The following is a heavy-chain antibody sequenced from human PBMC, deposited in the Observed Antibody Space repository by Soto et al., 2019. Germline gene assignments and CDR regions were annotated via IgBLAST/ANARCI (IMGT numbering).Heavy chain of an antibody. CDR1: GYTFTSYG. CDR3: ARNYYDSSGSSSDY. D-gene: IGHD3-22*01. Sequence: ASVKVSCKASGYTFTSYGISWVRQSPGQGLEWMGWISAYNGNTNYAQKLQGRVTMTTDTSTSTAYMELRSLRSDDTAVYYCARNYYDSSGSSSDYWGQGTLVTVSS. J-gene: IGHJ4*02. CDR2: ISAYNGNT. V-gene: IGHV1-18*01.